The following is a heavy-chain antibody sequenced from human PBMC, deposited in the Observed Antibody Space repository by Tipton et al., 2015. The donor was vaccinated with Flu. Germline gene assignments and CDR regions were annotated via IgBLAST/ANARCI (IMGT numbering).Heavy chain of an antibody. D-gene: IGHD2-8*02. CDR2: IYHSGST. Sequence: TLSLTCTVSGGSISSSSHYWGWIRQPPGKGLEWIGSIYHSGSTYYNPSLKSRVTISVDTSKNQFSLKLGSVTAGDTAVYYCARRDCAGGICYSRVYDAFDIWGQGTPVTVSS. CDR1: GGSISSSSHY. CDR3: ARRDCAGGICYSRVYDAFDI. V-gene: IGHV4-39*07. J-gene: IGHJ3*02.